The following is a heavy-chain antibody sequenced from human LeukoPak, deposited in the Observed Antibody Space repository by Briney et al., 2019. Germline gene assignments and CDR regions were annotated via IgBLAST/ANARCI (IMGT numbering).Heavy chain of an antibody. V-gene: IGHV4-59*02. Sequence: PSETLSLTCTVSGASVNDYYWSWIRQPPGKGLEWFGYIYSSENVDYNPSLKSRVTISGDTSKNQFSLKLRSVTAADTAVYYCARDYPPNWGQGTLVTVSS. CDR3: ARDYPPN. CDR2: IYSSENV. CDR1: GASVNDYY. J-gene: IGHJ4*02.